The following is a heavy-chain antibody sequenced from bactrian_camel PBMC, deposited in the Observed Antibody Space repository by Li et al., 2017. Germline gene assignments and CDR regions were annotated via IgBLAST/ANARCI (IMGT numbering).Heavy chain of an antibody. Sequence: HVQLVESGGGLVQPGGSLRLSCAVSGFTFSNHYMSWIRQAPGKGLEWVSSIYSGGSNPYYAASVKGRFTISRDNAKNTVYLQMNSLKPEDTAMYYCAAPAPYTLCAGLQEEYYDTWGQGTQVTVS. D-gene: IGHD2*01. CDR2: IYSGGSNP. CDR3: AAPAPYTLCAGLQEEYYDT. J-gene: IGHJ4*01. V-gene: IGHV3-2*01. CDR1: GFTFSNHY.